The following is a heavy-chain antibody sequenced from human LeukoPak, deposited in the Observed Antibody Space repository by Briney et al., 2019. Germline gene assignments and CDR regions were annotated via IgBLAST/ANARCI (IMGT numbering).Heavy chain of an antibody. V-gene: IGHV3-21*01. CDR1: GFTFSTFA. Sequence: GGSLRLSCAASGFTFSTFAMIWVRQPPGKGLEWVSSISSSSSYIYYADSVKGRFTISRDNAKNSLYLQMNSLRAEDTAVYYCARDQIQGYYYMDVWGKGTTVTVSS. CDR2: ISSSSSYI. J-gene: IGHJ6*03. CDR3: ARDQIQGYYYMDV.